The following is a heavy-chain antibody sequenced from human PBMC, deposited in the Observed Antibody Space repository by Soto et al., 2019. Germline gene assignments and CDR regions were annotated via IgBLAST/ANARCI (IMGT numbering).Heavy chain of an antibody. D-gene: IGHD6-13*01. Sequence: QVQLVQCGAEVKKPGASVKVSCKASGYTFTGYYMHWVRQAPGQGLEWMGWINPNSGGTNYAQKFQGWVTMTRDTSISTAYMELSRLRSDDTAVYYCARETAAAGTVGIDYWGQGTLVTVSS. CDR1: GYTFTGYY. J-gene: IGHJ4*02. V-gene: IGHV1-2*04. CDR2: INPNSGGT. CDR3: ARETAAAGTVGIDY.